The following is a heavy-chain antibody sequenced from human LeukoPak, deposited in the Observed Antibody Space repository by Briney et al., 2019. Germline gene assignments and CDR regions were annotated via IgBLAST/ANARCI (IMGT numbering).Heavy chain of an antibody. CDR2: IRSKAYGGTT. J-gene: IGHJ4*02. D-gene: IGHD3-10*01. CDR1: GFTFGNYA. Sequence: GGSLRLSCTASGFTFGNYAMSWVRQAPGKGLEWVGFIRSKAYGGTTEYAASVKGRFTISRDDSKSIAYLQMNSLKTEDTAVYFCSGSFGELSFFDYWGQGTLVTVSS. CDR3: SGSFGELSFFDY. V-gene: IGHV3-49*04.